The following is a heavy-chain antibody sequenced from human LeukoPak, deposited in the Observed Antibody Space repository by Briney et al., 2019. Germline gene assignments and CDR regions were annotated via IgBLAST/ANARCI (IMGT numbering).Heavy chain of an antibody. Sequence: PGGSLRLSCAASGFTLSSYWLSWVRQAPGKRLGWVANIKQDGSEKYYVDSVKGRFTISRDNAKNSLYLQMNSLRAEDRAAYYCARDQSGFFDYWGQGTVVSVSS. CDR3: ARDQSGFFDY. CDR2: IKQDGSEK. CDR1: GFTLSSYW. J-gene: IGHJ4*02. V-gene: IGHV3-7*01. D-gene: IGHD5-12*01.